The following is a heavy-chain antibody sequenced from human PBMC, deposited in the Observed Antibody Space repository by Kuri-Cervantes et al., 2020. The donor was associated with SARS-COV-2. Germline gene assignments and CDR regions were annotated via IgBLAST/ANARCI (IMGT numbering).Heavy chain of an antibody. CDR2: IKSKTDGGTT. J-gene: IGHJ6*03. Sequence: GESLKISCAASGFTFSNAWMSWVRQAPGKGLEWVGRIKSKTDGGTTDYAAPVKGRFTISRDDSKNTLYLQMNSLKTEDTAVYYCTTGSITGPIMDAWGKGTTVTVSS. CDR1: GFTFSNAW. CDR3: TTGSITGPIMDA. V-gene: IGHV3-15*01. D-gene: IGHD1-20*01.